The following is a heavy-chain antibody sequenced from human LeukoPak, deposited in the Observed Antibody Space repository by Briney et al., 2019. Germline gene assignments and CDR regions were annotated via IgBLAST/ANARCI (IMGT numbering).Heavy chain of an antibody. Sequence: GGSLRLSCAASGFTVSSNEMSWVRQAPGKGLEWVANIKQDGSEKHYVDSVKGRFTISRDNAKNSLYLQMNSLRAEDTAVYYCARVLFSEGIDYWGQGTLVTVSS. J-gene: IGHJ4*02. V-gene: IGHV3-7*01. CDR1: GFTVSSNE. D-gene: IGHD3-10*02. CDR2: IKQDGSEK. CDR3: ARVLFSEGIDY.